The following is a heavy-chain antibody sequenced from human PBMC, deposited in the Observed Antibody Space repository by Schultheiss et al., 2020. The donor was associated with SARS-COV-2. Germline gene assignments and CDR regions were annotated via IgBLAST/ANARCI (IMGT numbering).Heavy chain of an antibody. CDR2: ISGSGGNT. CDR1: GFTFSSYA. V-gene: IGHV3-23*01. Sequence: GGSLRLSCAASGFTFSSYAMSWVRQAPGKGLEWVSGISGSGGNTYYADSVKGRFTISRDNSNNTLYLQMNSLRAEDTAVYYCAKKSAVVVGYYYYMHVWGKGTTVTVSS. D-gene: IGHD2-2*01. J-gene: IGHJ6*03. CDR3: AKKSAVVVGYYYYMHV.